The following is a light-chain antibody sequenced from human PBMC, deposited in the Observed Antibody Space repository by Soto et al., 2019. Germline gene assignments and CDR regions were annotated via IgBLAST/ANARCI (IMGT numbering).Light chain of an antibody. CDR2: GAS. J-gene: IGKJ5*01. CDR1: QSVSGY. Sequence: DIVLTQSPATLSLSPGQTATLSCRASQSVSGYLAWYQQKPGQSPRLLIYGASTRATGIPARFSGSGSGTEFTLTISSLQSEDFAVYYCQQYNNWPPITFGQGTRLEN. CDR3: QQYNNWPPIT. V-gene: IGKV3-15*01.